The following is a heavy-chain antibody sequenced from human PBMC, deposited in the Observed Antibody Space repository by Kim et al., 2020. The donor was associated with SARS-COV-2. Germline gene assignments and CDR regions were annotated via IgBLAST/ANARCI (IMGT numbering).Heavy chain of an antibody. V-gene: IGHV3-9*01. CDR2: ISWNGDNR. CDR3: ARSGDGTYLQGAYYYGLDV. Sequence: GGSLRLSCTASGFRFDDYALHWVRQPPGKGLEWVSGISWNGDNRGYADSVMGRFTISRDNAKNSLYLQMNELRPDDTALYYCARSGDGTYLQGAYYYGLDVWGQGTTVTASS. J-gene: IGHJ6*02. CDR1: GFRFDDYA. D-gene: IGHD3-16*02.